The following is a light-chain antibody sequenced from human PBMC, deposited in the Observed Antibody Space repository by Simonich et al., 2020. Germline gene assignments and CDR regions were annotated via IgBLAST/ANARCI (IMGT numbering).Light chain of an antibody. CDR3: GADHGSGSNFVV. CDR1: SGYSNYK. V-gene: IGLV9-49*01. J-gene: IGLJ2*01. CDR2: GGTGGIVG. Sequence: QPVLTQPPSASASLGASVTLTCTLSSGYSNYKVDWYQQSTGTGPRFGMRGGTGGIVGSKGDGIPDRFSVLGSGLNRYLTIKNIQEEDESDYHCGADHGSGSNFVVFGGGTKLTVL.